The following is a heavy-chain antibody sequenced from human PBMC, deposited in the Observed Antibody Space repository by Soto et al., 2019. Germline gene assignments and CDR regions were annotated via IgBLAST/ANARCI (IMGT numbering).Heavy chain of an antibody. CDR1: GFTFSSYA. D-gene: IGHD2-2*01. CDR3: ARVLGYCSSTSCFDY. CDR2: ISYDGSNK. V-gene: IGHV3-30-3*01. Sequence: GESLKISCAASGFTFSSYAMHWVRQAPGKGLEWVAVISYDGSNKYYADSVKGRFTISRDNSKNTLYLQMNSLRAEDTAVYYCARVLGYCSSTSCFDYWGQGTLVTVSS. J-gene: IGHJ4*02.